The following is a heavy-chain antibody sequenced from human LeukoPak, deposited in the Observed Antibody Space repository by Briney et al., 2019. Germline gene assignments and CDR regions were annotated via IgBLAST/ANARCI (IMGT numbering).Heavy chain of an antibody. D-gene: IGHD3-22*01. Sequence: SETLSLTCTVSGGSISSYYWSWIRQPAGKGLEWIGRIYTSGSTNYNPSLMSRVTMSVDTSKNQFSLKLSSVTAADTAVYYCAHYYDSRGVGAFDIWGQGTMVTVSS. J-gene: IGHJ3*02. V-gene: IGHV4-4*07. CDR3: AHYYDSRGVGAFDI. CDR1: GGSISSYY. CDR2: IYTSGST.